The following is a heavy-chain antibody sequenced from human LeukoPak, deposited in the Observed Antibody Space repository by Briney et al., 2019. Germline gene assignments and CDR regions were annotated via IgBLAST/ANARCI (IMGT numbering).Heavy chain of an antibody. CDR1: GFTFSDYY. CDR2: ISGSGSTI. CDR3: ARDTGVVPGSSWYYYYYYMDV. Sequence: GGSLRLSCAASGFTFSDYYMSWIRQAPGKGLEWVSYISGSGSTIYYADSVKGRFTISRDNAKHSLTLEMNSLRAEDTAVYYCARDTGVVPGSSWYYYYYYMDVWGKGTTVTVSS. V-gene: IGHV3-11*01. D-gene: IGHD6-13*01. J-gene: IGHJ6*03.